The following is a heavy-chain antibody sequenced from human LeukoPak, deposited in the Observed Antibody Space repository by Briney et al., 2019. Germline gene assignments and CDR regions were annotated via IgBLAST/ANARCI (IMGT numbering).Heavy chain of an antibody. Sequence: SETLSLTCTVSGGSISTYYWSWIRQSPGKGLEWIGYVYYSGSTSYNPSLKSRASISVDTSKNQFSLKLSSVTAADTAVYYCARLNDFLSGYDAFEIWAKGQRSPSLQ. V-gene: IGHV4-59*08. CDR2: VYYSGST. CDR1: GGSISTYY. J-gene: IGHJ3*02. CDR3: ARLNDFLSGYDAFEI. D-gene: IGHD3-3*01.